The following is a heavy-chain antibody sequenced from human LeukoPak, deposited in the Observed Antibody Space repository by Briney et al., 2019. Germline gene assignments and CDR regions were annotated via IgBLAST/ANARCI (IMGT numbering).Heavy chain of an antibody. CDR2: IFYSGST. Sequence: PSQTLSLTCAVSGDSLRSSSYYWGWIRQPPGSGLEWIATIFYSGSTYYNTSLKSRVTISVDTSKNQFSLKMSTVTAADTAVDYCARHAAIRNYVGSLDYWSQGTLVTVSS. V-gene: IGHV4-39*01. J-gene: IGHJ4*02. CDR1: GDSLRSSSYY. CDR3: ARHAAIRNYVGSLDY. D-gene: IGHD3-10*02.